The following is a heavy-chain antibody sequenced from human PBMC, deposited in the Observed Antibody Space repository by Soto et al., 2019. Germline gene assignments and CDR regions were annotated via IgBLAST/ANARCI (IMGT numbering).Heavy chain of an antibody. J-gene: IGHJ6*03. D-gene: IGHD2-15*01. CDR3: ARNYVGYCSGGSCYQRPYYYYYMDV. CDR1: GFTFSSYG. V-gene: IGHV3-33*01. Sequence: SLRLPCAASGFTFSSYGMHWVRQAPGKGLEWVAGIWYDGSNKYYADSVKGRFTISRDNSKNTLYLQMNSLRAEDTAVYYCARNYVGYCSGGSCYQRPYYYYYMDVWGKGT. CDR2: IWYDGSNK.